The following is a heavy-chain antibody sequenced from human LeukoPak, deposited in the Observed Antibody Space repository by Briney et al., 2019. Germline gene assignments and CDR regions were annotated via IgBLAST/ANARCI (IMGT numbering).Heavy chain of an antibody. D-gene: IGHD3-10*01. V-gene: IGHV1-69*13. CDR2: IIPIFGTA. J-gene: IGHJ4*02. CDR3: ATLLEWYGSGSSQDYFDY. CDR1: GGTFSSYA. Sequence: GASVKVSCKASGGTFSSYAISWVRQAPGQGLEWMGGIIPIFGTANYAQKFQGRVTITADESTSTAYMELSSLRSDDTAVYYCATLLEWYGSGSSQDYFDYWGQGTLVTVSS.